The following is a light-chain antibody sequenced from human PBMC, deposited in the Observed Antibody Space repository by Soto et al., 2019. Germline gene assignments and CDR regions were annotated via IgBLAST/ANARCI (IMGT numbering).Light chain of an antibody. J-gene: IGKJ4*01. Sequence: EIVMTQSPATLSVSPGERATLSCRASQSVSNNLAWYQQKPGQAPSLLIYFASTRATGIPARFSGSGSGTEFTLTITSLQSEDFAVYYCQQYNQWPLTFGGGTKVETK. CDR3: QQYNQWPLT. V-gene: IGKV3-15*01. CDR2: FAS. CDR1: QSVSNN.